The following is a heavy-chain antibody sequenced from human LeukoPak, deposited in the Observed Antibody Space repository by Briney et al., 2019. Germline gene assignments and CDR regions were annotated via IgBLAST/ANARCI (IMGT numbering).Heavy chain of an antibody. D-gene: IGHD6-6*01. J-gene: IGHJ4*02. CDR3: ARFPPSRIAARPLDYFDY. CDR1: GFTFSDYY. Sequence: PGGSLRLSCAASGFTFSDYYMSWIRQAPGKGLEWVSYISSSGSTIYYADSVKGRFTISRDNAKNSLYLQMNSLRAEDTAVYYCARFPPSRIAARPLDYFDYWGQGTLVTVSS. CDR2: ISSSGSTI. V-gene: IGHV3-11*04.